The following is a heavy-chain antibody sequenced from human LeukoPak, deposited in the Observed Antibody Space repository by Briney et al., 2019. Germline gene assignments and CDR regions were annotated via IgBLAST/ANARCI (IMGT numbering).Heavy chain of an antibody. CDR1: GGSISSSSYY. CDR2: IYYSGST. J-gene: IGHJ3*02. V-gene: IGHV4-39*01. D-gene: IGHD4-17*01. Sequence: PSETLSLTCTVSGGSISSSSYYWGWIRQPPGKGLEWIGSIYYSGSTYYNPSLKSRVTVSVDTSKNQFSLKLSSVTAADTAVYYCAVINDYASAFDIWGQGTMVTVSS. CDR3: AVINDYASAFDI.